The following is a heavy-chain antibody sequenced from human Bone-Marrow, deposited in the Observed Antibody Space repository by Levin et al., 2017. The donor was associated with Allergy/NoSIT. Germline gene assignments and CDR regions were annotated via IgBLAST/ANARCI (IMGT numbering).Heavy chain of an antibody. CDR2: ISASGAST. J-gene: IGHJ5*02. CDR1: GFTFSDSA. CDR3: AKDKHASTQGWSDP. Sequence: GGSLRLSCAASGFTFSDSAMTWVRHAPDKGLEWVSAISASGASTYYGDSVKGRFTISRDNSKNMVYLEMSNLRADDTAVYYCAKDKHASTQGWSDPWGQGTLVTVSS. D-gene: IGHD2-2*01. V-gene: IGHV3-23*01.